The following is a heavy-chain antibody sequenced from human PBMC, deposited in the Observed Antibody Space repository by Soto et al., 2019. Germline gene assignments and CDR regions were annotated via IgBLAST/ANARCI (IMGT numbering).Heavy chain of an antibody. Sequence: GGSLRLSCEASGFTISDCSMNWVRQAPGKGLEWLAYITIRTGNVLYADSVRGRFTISADNAENSVILQMNSLRDEDSAVYFCVRDRDLYRDMFHADLWGQGTLVTVSS. CDR1: GFTISDCS. J-gene: IGHJ4*01. CDR3: VRDRDLYRDMFHADL. V-gene: IGHV3-48*02. CDR2: ITIRTGNV. D-gene: IGHD3-10*02.